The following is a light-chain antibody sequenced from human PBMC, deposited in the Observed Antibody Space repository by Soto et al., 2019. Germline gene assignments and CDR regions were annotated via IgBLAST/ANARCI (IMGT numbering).Light chain of an antibody. CDR1: QGVSNNY. CDR2: GAS. J-gene: IGKJ1*01. CDR3: QQYATSPWT. Sequence: EIVLTQSPGTLSLSPGERATLSCRASQGVSNNYLAWYQQKPGQAPRVLMYGASTRVTGISDRFSGSGSGTDFTLTISRLEAEDFALYYCQQYATSPWTFGQGTKVDIK. V-gene: IGKV3-20*01.